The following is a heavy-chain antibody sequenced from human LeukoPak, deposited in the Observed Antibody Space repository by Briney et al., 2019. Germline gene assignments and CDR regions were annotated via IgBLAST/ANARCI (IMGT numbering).Heavy chain of an antibody. Sequence: PSETLSLTCTVSGGSISSSSYYWGWIRQPPGKGLEWIGSIYYSGSTYYNPSLKSRVTMSVDTSKNQFSLKLSSVTAADTAVYYCARGTLYSGWSYYFDYWGQGSQVTVSS. J-gene: IGHJ4*02. CDR3: ARGTLYSGWSYYFDY. D-gene: IGHD6-19*01. CDR2: IYYSGST. CDR1: GGSISSSSYY. V-gene: IGHV4-39*07.